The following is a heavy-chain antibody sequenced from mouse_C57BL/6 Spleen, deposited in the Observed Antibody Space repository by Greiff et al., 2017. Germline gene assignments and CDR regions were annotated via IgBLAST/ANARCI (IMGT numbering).Heavy chain of an antibody. J-gene: IGHJ2*01. CDR1: GYTFTGYW. V-gene: IGHV1-9*01. CDR3: ARGNLGLSYFDY. D-gene: IGHD2-2*01. Sequence: VQLQQSGAELMKPGASVKLSCKATGYTFTGYWIEWVKQRPGHGLEWIGEILPGSGSTNYTEKFKGKATFTADTSSNSAYMQLSSLTTEDSAIYYCARGNLGLSYFDYWGQGTTLTVSS. CDR2: ILPGSGST.